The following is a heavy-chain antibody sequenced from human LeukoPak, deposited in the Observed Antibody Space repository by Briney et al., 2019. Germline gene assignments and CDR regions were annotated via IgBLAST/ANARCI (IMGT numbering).Heavy chain of an antibody. CDR1: GFSLSTTGEG. V-gene: IGHV2-5*02. D-gene: IGHD5-18*01. CDR3: AHTPPGRTQIWLRYFQH. CDR2: LYWDNDK. Sequence: SGPTLVNPTQTLTLTCTFSGFSLSTTGEGVGWTRQPPGKALEWLALLYWDNDKRYSPSLKRRLTITRDTSKNQVVLTMTNMDPVDTATYYCAHTPPGRTQIWLRYFQHWGQGTLVTVSS. J-gene: IGHJ1*01.